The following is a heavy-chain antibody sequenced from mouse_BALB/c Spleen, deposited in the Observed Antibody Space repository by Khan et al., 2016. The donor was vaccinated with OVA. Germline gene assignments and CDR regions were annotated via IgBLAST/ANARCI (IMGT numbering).Heavy chain of an antibody. Sequence: QLEESGPGLVKPSQSLSLTCTVTGYSITSGYAWNWIRQFPENKLEWMGYISYSGVTSSTPSLKSRISITRDTSKNQFFLQLNSVTTEDTATYYCARGNYYGYYFDYWGQGTTLTVSS. CDR2: ISYSGVT. J-gene: IGHJ2*01. D-gene: IGHD1-1*01. CDR1: GYSITSGYA. CDR3: ARGNYYGYYFDY. V-gene: IGHV3-2*02.